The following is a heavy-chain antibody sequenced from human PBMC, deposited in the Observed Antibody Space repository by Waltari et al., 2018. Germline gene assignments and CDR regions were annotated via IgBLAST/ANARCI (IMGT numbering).Heavy chain of an antibody. CDR2: IYHSVST. V-gene: IGHV4-38-2*01. J-gene: IGHJ4*02. D-gene: IGHD3-10*01. CDR3: ARPHASRLWFAPADFDY. CDR1: GYSISSGYY. Sequence: QVQLQESGPGLVKPSETLSLTCAVSGYSISSGYYWGWNRQPPGKVLEWIGSIYHSVSTYSTQSLKSRVNISVDTSTNQFSMELSSVTAAETAVYYCARPHASRLWFAPADFDYWGQGTLVTVSS.